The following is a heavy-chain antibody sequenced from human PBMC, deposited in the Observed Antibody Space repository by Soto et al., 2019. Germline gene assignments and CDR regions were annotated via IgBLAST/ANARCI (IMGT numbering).Heavy chain of an antibody. CDR2: IIPIFGTA. CDR1: GGTFSSYA. CDR3: ARERGCSLYYYYGMDV. Sequence: QVQLVQSGAEVKKPGSSVKVSCKASGGTFSSYAISWVRQAPGQGLEWMGGIIPIFGTANYAQKFQGRVTITADESTSTAYMEQSSLSSEDTAVYYCARERGCSLYYYYGMDVWGQGTTVTVSS. V-gene: IGHV1-69*01. J-gene: IGHJ6*02. D-gene: IGHD2-15*01.